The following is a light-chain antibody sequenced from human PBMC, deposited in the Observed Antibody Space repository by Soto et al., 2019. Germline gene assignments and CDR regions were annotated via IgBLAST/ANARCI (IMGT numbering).Light chain of an antibody. CDR1: QSVSSN. Sequence: EIVMTQSPATLSVSPGERATLSSRASQSVSSNLAWYQQKPGQAPRLLIYDASTRATGIPARFSGSGSGTEFTLTISSLQSEDFAVYFCQHYNNWPLTFGGGTKVEIK. CDR3: QHYNNWPLT. V-gene: IGKV3-15*01. CDR2: DAS. J-gene: IGKJ4*01.